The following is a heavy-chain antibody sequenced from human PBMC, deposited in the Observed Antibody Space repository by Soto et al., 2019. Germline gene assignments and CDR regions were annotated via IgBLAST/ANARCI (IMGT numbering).Heavy chain of an antibody. Sequence: ASVKVSCKASGYTFTGYYMHWVRQAPGQGLEWMGWIIPIFGTANYAQKFQGRVTITADESTSTAYMELSSLRSEDTAVYYCARESGQLACFDYWGQGTLVTVSS. D-gene: IGHD6-6*01. CDR1: GYTFTGYY. CDR2: IIPIFGTA. V-gene: IGHV1-69*13. J-gene: IGHJ4*02. CDR3: ARESGQLACFDY.